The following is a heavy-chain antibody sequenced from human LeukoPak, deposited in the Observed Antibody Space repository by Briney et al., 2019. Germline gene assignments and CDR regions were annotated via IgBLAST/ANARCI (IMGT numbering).Heavy chain of an antibody. CDR2: INHSGST. CDR1: GGSFSGYY. D-gene: IGHD3-16*02. J-gene: IGHJ3*02. Sequence: KTSETLSLTCAVYGGSFSGYYWSWIRQPPGKGLEWIGEINHSGSTNYNPSLKSRVTISVDTSKNQFSLKLSSVTAADTAVYYCARHNFRYYDYVWGSYRYTGAFDIWGQGTMVTVSS. CDR3: ARHNFRYYDYVWGSYRYTGAFDI. V-gene: IGHV4-34*01.